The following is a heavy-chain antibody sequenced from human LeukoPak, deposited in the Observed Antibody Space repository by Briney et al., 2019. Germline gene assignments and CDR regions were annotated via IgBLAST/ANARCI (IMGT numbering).Heavy chain of an antibody. CDR1: GFTFSSYS. J-gene: IGHJ4*02. V-gene: IGHV3-21*01. CDR2: ISSSSSYI. CDR3: ARVDCSSTSCYYGDYVHFDY. Sequence: GSLRLSCAASGFTFSSYSMNWVRQAPGNGLEWVSSISSSSSYIYYADSVKGRFTISRDNAKNSLYLQMNSLRAEDTAVYYCARVDCSSTSCYYGDYVHFDYWGQGTLVTVSS. D-gene: IGHD2-2*01.